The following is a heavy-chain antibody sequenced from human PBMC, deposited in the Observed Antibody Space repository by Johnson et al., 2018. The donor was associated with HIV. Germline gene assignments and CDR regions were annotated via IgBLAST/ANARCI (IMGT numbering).Heavy chain of an antibody. J-gene: IGHJ3*02. CDR2: IRYDGSNK. CDR3: AKALNYCTGGVCDAFDI. V-gene: IGHV3-30*02. D-gene: IGHD2-8*02. CDR1: GFTFSSYA. Sequence: QVQLVESGGGVVQPGRSLRLSCAASGFTFSSYAMHWVRQAPGKGLEWVAFIRYDGSNKYYADSVKGRFTISRDNSKNTLYLQMNSLRAEDTAVYYCAKALNYCTGGVCDAFDIWGQGTTVTVSS.